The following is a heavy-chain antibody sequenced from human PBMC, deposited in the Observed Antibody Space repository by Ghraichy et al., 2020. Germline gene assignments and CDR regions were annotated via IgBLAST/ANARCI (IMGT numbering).Heavy chain of an antibody. CDR3: ARLGSGWVIDY. CDR2: IWYDGNNK. CDR1: GFTFSDYG. J-gene: IGHJ4*02. Sequence: GGSLRLSCAASGFTFSDYGMHWVRQAPGKGLEWVAVIWYDGNNKYYADSVKGRFTISRDNSKNTLYLQMNSLRAEDTAVYYCARLGSGWVIDYWGQGTLVTVSS. D-gene: IGHD6-19*01. V-gene: IGHV3-33*01.